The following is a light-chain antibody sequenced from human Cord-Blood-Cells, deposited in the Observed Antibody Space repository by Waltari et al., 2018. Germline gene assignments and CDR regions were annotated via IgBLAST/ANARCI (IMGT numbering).Light chain of an antibody. Sequence: QSALTQPASVSGSPGQSTTISCPGTSSDVGGYNYVSWYQQHQGKAPKLMIYDVSNRPSGVSNRFSGSKSGNTASLTISGLQAEDEADYYCSSYTSSSTWVFGGGTKLTVL. V-gene: IGLV2-14*01. CDR3: SSYTSSSTWV. CDR1: SSDVGGYNY. J-gene: IGLJ3*02. CDR2: DVS.